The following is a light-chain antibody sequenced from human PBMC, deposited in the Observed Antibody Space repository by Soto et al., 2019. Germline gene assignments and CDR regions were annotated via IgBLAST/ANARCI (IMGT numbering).Light chain of an antibody. Sequence: QAVVTQPPSASASLGASVKLTCTLSSGHNSYAIAWHQQQPEKGPRYLMKLNSDGSHSQGDGIPDRFSGSSSGAERYLTIASLQSEDEADYYCQNWSTDIRVFGGGTKVTVL. J-gene: IGLJ3*02. CDR1: SGHNSYA. CDR2: LNSDGSH. V-gene: IGLV4-69*01. CDR3: QNWSTDIRV.